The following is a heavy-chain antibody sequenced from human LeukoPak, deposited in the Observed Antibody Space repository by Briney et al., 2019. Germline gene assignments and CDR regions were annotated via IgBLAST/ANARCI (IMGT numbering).Heavy chain of an antibody. CDR3: ARHVYGSGSYYSRYNWFDP. J-gene: IGHJ5*02. CDR1: GGSFSGYY. CDR2: INHSGST. V-gene: IGHV4-34*01. Sequence: SETLSLTCAVYGGSFSGYYWSWIRQPPGKGLEWIGEINHSGSTNYNPSLKSRVTISVDTSKNQFSLKLSSVTAADTAAYYCARHVYGSGSYYSRYNWFDPWGQGTLVTVSS. D-gene: IGHD3-10*01.